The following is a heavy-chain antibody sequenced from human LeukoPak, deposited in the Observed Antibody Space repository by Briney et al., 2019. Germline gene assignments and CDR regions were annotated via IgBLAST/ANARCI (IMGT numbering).Heavy chain of an antibody. CDR2: IIPILGIA. Sequence: ASVKVSCKASGGTFSSYAISWVRQAPGQGLEWMGRIIPILGIANYAQKFQGRVTITADKSTSTAYMELSSLRSEDTAVYYCARAPGYSSGWGFDYWGQGTLVTVSS. D-gene: IGHD6-19*01. V-gene: IGHV1-69*04. J-gene: IGHJ4*02. CDR3: ARAPGYSSGWGFDY. CDR1: GGTFSSYA.